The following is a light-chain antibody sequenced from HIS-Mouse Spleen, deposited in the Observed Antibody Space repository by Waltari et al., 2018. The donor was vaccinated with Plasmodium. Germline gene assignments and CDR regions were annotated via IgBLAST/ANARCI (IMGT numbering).Light chain of an antibody. J-gene: IGLJ2*01. CDR3: QAWDSSTVV. CDR2: QDS. CDR1: TSGDKS. Sequence: SYELPQPPSVSVSPAQTASITCSGATSGDKSSCWYQQKPCQSPVLVIYQDSKRPSGIPERFSGSNSGNTATLTISGTQAMDEADYYCQAWDSSTVVFGGGTKLTVL. V-gene: IGLV3-1*01.